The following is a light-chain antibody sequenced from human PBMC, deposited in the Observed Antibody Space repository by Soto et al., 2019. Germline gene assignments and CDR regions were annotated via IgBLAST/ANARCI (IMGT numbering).Light chain of an antibody. Sequence: QSALTQPASESGSPGQSITISCTGTSSDVGGYNYVSWYQHHPGKAPKLMIYDVSDRPSGVSNRFSGSKSGNTASLTISGLQAEDETDYYCSSYTSSSTLVFGGGTKLTVL. CDR1: SSDVGGYNY. CDR2: DVS. J-gene: IGLJ3*02. CDR3: SSYTSSSTLV. V-gene: IGLV2-14*03.